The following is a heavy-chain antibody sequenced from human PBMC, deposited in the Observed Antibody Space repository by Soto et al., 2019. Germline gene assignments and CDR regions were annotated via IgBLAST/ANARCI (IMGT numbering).Heavy chain of an antibody. V-gene: IGHV1-8*01. CDR1: GYTFTSYD. CDR2: MNPNSGNT. CDR3: ARGSYTTELFDY. D-gene: IGHD4-17*01. Sequence: QVQLVQSGAEVKKPGASVKVSCKASGYTFTSYDINWVRQATGQGLEWMGWMNPNSGNTGYAQKFPGRVTMTRNTSISTAYMELSSLGSADTAVYYCARGSYTTELFDYWGQGTLVTVSS. J-gene: IGHJ4*02.